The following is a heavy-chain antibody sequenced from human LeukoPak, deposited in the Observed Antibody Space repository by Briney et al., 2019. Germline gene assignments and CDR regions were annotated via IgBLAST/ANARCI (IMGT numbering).Heavy chain of an antibody. Sequence: PGGSLRLSCTASGLTLSHFEMNRVRQTAGKGLQWVAHITGDGRTVYYTDPVKGRFTISRDDTKNSLHLQMNTLSAEDSGLYYCAILDAGIQFDSWGPGTLVTVSS. CDR1: GLTLSHFE. CDR3: AILDAGIQFDS. CDR2: ITGDGRTV. V-gene: IGHV3-48*03. D-gene: IGHD3-3*01. J-gene: IGHJ4*02.